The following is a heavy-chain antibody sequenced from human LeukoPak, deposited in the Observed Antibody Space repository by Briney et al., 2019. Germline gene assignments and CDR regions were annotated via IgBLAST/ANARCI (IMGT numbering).Heavy chain of an antibody. D-gene: IGHD6-6*01. CDR2: ISSNSRYI. J-gene: IGHJ4*02. CDR1: GFTFSTYS. Sequence: GGSLRLSCAASGFTFSTYSMNWVRQAPGKGLEWVSSISSNSRYIYYADSMRGRFTISRDNAKNSLYLQMNSLRAEDTAVYYCARGLSGYASSLGYWGQGTLVTVSA. CDR3: ARGLSGYASSLGY. V-gene: IGHV3-21*06.